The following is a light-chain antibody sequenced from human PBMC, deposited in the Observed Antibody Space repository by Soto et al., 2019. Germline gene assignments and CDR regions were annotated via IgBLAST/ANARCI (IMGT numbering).Light chain of an antibody. CDR1: QDISDY. Sequence: DIQMTQSPSSLSASVGDRVTITCQASQDISDYLNWYQQKPGKAPKLLIYDASNLEIGVPSRFSGSGSGTDFSFTISSLQPEDFATYYCQQFGSLPLTFGGGTKVDIK. CDR3: QQFGSLPLT. V-gene: IGKV1-33*01. J-gene: IGKJ4*01. CDR2: DAS.